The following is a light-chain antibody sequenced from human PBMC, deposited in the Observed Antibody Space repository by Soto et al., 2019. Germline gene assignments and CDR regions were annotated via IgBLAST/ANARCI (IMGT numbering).Light chain of an antibody. CDR3: QQYGTSPWT. V-gene: IGKV3-20*01. CDR1: QSVSSNY. Sequence: EIVLTQSPGTLSLFPGERATLSCRATQSVSSNYLAWYQQKPGQAPRLLIYIASSWATGIPDRFSGSGSGTDFTLTISRLEPEDFAVYYCQQYGTSPWTFGQGTKVEIK. J-gene: IGKJ1*01. CDR2: IAS.